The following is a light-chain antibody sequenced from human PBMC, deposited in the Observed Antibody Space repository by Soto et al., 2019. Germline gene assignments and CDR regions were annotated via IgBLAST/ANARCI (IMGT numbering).Light chain of an antibody. V-gene: IGKV1-39*01. J-gene: IGKJ2*01. CDR1: QNINIY. Sequence: DIRMTQSPSSLSASVGDRVTITCRPSQNINIYLNWYQHKPGKAPRLLIYASSKLQGGVPSRFSGSGSETDFTLIISSLQPEDFAIYYCQQSHSTPYTFGQGTMLEIK. CDR3: QQSHSTPYT. CDR2: ASS.